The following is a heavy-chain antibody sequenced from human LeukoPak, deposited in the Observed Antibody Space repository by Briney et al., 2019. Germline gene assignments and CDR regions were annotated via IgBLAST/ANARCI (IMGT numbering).Heavy chain of an antibody. V-gene: IGHV4-34*01. CDR1: GGSFSGYY. CDR3: ATNSQFGMDV. J-gene: IGHJ6*02. CDR2: INHSGNT. D-gene: IGHD2/OR15-2a*01. Sequence: PSETLSLTCAVYGGSFSGYYWSWIRQPPGKGLEWIGEINHSGNTNYNPSLKSRLTISVDTSKNQFSLKVSSVTAADTAVYYCATNSQFGMDVWGQGTTVTVS.